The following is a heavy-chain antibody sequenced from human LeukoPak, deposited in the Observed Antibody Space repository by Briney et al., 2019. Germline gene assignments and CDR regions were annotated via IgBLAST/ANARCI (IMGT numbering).Heavy chain of an antibody. J-gene: IGHJ4*02. V-gene: IGHV4-34*01. CDR2: INHSGST. CDR3: ARFEDCSGGSCYSSSGY. Sequence: PSETLSLTCAVYGGSFSGYYWSWIRQPPGKGLEWIGEINHSGSTNYNPSLKSRVTISVDTSKNQFSLKLSSVTAADTAVYYCARFEDCSGGSCYSSSGYWGQGTLVTVSS. D-gene: IGHD2-15*01. CDR1: GGSFSGYY.